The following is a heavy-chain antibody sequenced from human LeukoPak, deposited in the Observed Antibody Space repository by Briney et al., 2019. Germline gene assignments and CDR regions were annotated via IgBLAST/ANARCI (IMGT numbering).Heavy chain of an antibody. V-gene: IGHV4-34*01. CDR2: INHSGST. Sequence: PSETLSLTCAVYGGSFSGYSWSWIRQPPGKGLEWIGEINHSGSTNYNPSLKSRVTISVDTSKNQFSLKLSSVTAADTAVYYCARGTIFGVWGQGTLVTVSS. D-gene: IGHD3-3*01. CDR3: ARGTIFGV. CDR1: GGSFSGYS. J-gene: IGHJ4*02.